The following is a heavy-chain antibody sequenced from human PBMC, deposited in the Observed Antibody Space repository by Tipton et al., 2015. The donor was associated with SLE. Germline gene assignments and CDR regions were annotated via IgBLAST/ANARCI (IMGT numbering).Heavy chain of an antibody. CDR2: IYYSGST. CDR1: GGSISRYY. D-gene: IGHD6-13*01. CDR3: ARGIAAAGSYYYYYYMDV. J-gene: IGHJ6*03. Sequence: TLSLTFTVSGGSISRYYWSWIRQPPGKGLEWVGDIYYSGSTNYNPSLKSRVTISVDTSKNQFSLKLSSVTAADTAVYYCARGIAAAGSYYYYYYMDVWGKGTTVTVSS. V-gene: IGHV4-59*01.